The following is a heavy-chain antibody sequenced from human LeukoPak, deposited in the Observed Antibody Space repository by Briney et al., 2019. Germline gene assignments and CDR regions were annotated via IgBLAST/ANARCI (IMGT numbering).Heavy chain of an antibody. Sequence: PSETLSLTCAVYGASFSGYYWNWIRQPPGKGLEWIGYIYYSGSTNYNPSLKSRVTISVDTSKNQFSLKLSSVTAADTAVYYCAKAKDFWSGPLDYWGQGTLVTVSS. CDR3: AKAKDFWSGPLDY. V-gene: IGHV4-59*01. CDR2: IYYSGST. D-gene: IGHD3-3*01. CDR1: GASFSGYY. J-gene: IGHJ4*02.